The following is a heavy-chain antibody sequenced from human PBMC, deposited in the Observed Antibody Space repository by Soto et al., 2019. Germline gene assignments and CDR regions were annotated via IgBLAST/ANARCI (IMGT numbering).Heavy chain of an antibody. CDR3: ARAPRGYSSGSYYYYGMDV. CDR2: IYYSGST. J-gene: IGHJ6*02. CDR1: GGSISSYY. Sequence: SETLSLTCTVSGGSISSYYWSWIRQPPGKGLEWIGYIYYSGSTNYNPSLKSRVTISVDTSKNQFSLKLSSVTAADTAVYYCARAPRGYSSGSYYYYGMDVWGQGTTVTVSS. D-gene: IGHD5-18*01. V-gene: IGHV4-59*01.